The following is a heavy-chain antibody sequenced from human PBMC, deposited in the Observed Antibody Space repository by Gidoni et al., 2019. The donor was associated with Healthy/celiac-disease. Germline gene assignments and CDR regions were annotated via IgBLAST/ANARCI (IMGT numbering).Heavy chain of an antibody. J-gene: IGHJ4*02. CDR2: IYYSGST. CDR3: ARNGRRQLTGGGFDY. Sequence: QLQLQESGPRLVNPSETLSLTCTVSGVSISTRSYYWGWLRQPPGKGLEWIGSIYYSGSTYDNPSLKSRVTISVDTSKNQFSLKMSSVTAADTAVYYCARNGRRQLTGGGFDYWGQGTLVTVSS. CDR1: GVSISTRSYY. D-gene: IGHD7-27*01. V-gene: IGHV4-39*01.